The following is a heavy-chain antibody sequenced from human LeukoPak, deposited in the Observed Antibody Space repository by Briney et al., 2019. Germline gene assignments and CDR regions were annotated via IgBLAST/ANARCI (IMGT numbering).Heavy chain of an antibody. CDR1: GFTFDDYG. Sequence: GGSLRLSCAASGFTFDDYGMHWVRQAPGKGLEWVSGISWNSGTIAYADSVKGRFTISKDNSQNTLYLQMNSLRAEDTAVYYCASHRGDYATGYFDYWGQGTLVTVSS. V-gene: IGHV3-9*01. J-gene: IGHJ4*02. D-gene: IGHD1-1*01. CDR2: ISWNSGTI. CDR3: ASHRGDYATGYFDY.